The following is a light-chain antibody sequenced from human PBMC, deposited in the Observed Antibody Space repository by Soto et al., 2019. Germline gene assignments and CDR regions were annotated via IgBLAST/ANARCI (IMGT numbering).Light chain of an antibody. V-gene: IGLV2-14*01. J-gene: IGLJ1*01. CDR2: EVS. CDR1: SYDVGAFNY. Sequence: QSALTQPASVSGSPGQSITISCTGTSYDVGAFNYVSWYQQHPGKAPKLMIFEVSRRPSGVSNRFSGSKSGNTASLTISGIQDQDEDDYYYTSYASSVNYVFGTGTKVTVL. CDR3: TSYASSVNYV.